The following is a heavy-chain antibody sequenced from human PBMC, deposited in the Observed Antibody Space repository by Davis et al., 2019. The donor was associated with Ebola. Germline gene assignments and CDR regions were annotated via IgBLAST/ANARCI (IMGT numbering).Heavy chain of an antibody. CDR1: EFPYG. CDR2: IQYDGTTK. J-gene: IGHJ4*02. CDR3: AKDLSLKN. V-gene: IGHV3-30*02. Sequence: GESLKISCAASEFPYGMHWVRQAPGKGLEWVAYIQYDGTTKYYADSVKGRFTISRDNSENTLYLQMNSLRAEDTAVYYCAKDLSLKNWGQGTLVTVSS.